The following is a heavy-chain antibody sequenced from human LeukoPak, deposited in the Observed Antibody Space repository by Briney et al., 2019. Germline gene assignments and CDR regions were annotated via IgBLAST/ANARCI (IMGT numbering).Heavy chain of an antibody. D-gene: IGHD2-2*01. CDR2: ISSSSSAI. V-gene: IGHV3-48*02. Sequence: GGSLGLSCTASRFTFSSYSMNWVRQAPGKGLEWVSSISSSSSAIYYADSVKGRFTISRDNAKNSLYLQMNSLRDEDTAMYYCVRDERYCTSTSCYVFDCWGQGTLVTVSS. CDR1: RFTFSSYS. J-gene: IGHJ4*02. CDR3: VRDERYCTSTSCYVFDC.